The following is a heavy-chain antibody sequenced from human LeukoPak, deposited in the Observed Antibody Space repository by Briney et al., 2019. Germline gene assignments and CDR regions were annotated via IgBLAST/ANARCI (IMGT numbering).Heavy chain of an antibody. D-gene: IGHD3-3*01. CDR1: GFTFSSYW. J-gene: IGHJ6*03. CDR2: IKQDGSEK. V-gene: IGHV3-7*01. CDR3: ARLDDFWSGYWGNYYYYMDV. Sequence: GRSLRLSCAASGFTFSSYWTGWVRHAPGKGLEWVANIKQDGSEKYYVDSVKGRFTISRDNAKNSLYLQMNSLRAEDTAVYYCARLDDFWSGYWGNYYYYMDVWGKGTAVSVSS.